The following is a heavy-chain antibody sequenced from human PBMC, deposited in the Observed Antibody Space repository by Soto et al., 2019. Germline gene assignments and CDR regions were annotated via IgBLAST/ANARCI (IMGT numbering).Heavy chain of an antibody. J-gene: IGHJ4*02. D-gene: IGHD3-9*01. V-gene: IGHV4-39*01. Sequence: SDTLSLTCTVSGGAISSSSYYWGWIRQPPGKGLEWIGSIYYSGSTYYNPSLKSRVTISVDTSKNQFSLKLSSVTAADTAVYYCATHAAIFTGYDYCAQGTLVTGSS. CDR1: GGAISSSSYY. CDR2: IYYSGST. CDR3: ATHAAIFTGYDY.